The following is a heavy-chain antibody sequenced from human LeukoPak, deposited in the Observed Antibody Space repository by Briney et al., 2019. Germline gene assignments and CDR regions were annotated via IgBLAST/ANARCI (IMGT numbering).Heavy chain of an antibody. Sequence: PGRSLRLSCAASGFTFSSYGMHWVRQAPGKGLEWVAVIWYDGSNKYYADSVKGRFTISRDNSKNTLYLQMNSLRAEDTAVYYCARGQWGGIFGVVIYWGQGTLVTVSS. CDR2: IWYDGSNK. CDR1: GFTFSSYG. D-gene: IGHD3-3*01. V-gene: IGHV3-33*01. CDR3: ARGQWGGIFGVVIY. J-gene: IGHJ4*02.